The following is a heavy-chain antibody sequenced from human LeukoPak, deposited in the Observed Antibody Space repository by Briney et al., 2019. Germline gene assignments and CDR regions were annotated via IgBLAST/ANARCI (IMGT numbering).Heavy chain of an antibody. J-gene: IGHJ3*02. CDR1: GFTFSGYS. V-gene: IGHV3-21*01. Sequence: GGSLRLSCAASGFTFSGYSLNRVRQAAGKGLEWVSSITSSGSSMYYADSVKGRFTISRDNAESSLYLQMNSLRAEDTAVYYCARISDAFDIWGQGTMVTVSS. CDR2: ITSSGSSM. CDR3: ARISDAFDI.